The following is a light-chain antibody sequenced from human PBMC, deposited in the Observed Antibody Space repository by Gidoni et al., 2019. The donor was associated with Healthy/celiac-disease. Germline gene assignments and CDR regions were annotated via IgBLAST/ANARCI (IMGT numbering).Light chain of an antibody. J-gene: IGKJ5*01. CDR2: AAS. CDR1: QSISSY. Sequence: DIQMTQSPSSLSASVGDRITITCRASQSISSYLNWYQQKPGKAPKLLIYAASSLQSGVPSRFSGNGSGTDFTLTISSLQPEDFATYYCQQSYSTPPITFGQXTRLEIK. CDR3: QQSYSTPPIT. V-gene: IGKV1-39*01.